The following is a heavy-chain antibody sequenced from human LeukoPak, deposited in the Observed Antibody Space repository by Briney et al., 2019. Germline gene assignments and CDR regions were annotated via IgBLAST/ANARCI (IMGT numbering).Heavy chain of an antibody. Sequence: ASVKVSCKASGGTFSSYAISWVRQAPGQGLEWMGWINPNSGGTNYAQKFQGRVTMTRDTSISTAYMELSRLRSDDTAVYYCARATVTTRFDYWGQGTLVTVSS. CDR1: GGTFSSYA. CDR2: INPNSGGT. J-gene: IGHJ4*02. V-gene: IGHV1-2*02. CDR3: ARATVTTRFDY. D-gene: IGHD4-17*01.